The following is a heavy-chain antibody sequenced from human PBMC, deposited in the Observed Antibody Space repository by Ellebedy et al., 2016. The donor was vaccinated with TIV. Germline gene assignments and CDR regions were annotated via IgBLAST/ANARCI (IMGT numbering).Heavy chain of an antibody. V-gene: IGHV3-7*03. J-gene: IGHJ4*02. CDR3: ARGDGYSGYVYFDC. D-gene: IGHD5-12*01. CDR1: GFTFNSYA. Sequence: GESLKISCAASGFTFNSYAMSWVRQAPGKGLEWVANINQDGTDKYYVDSVKGRFTISRDNAMNSLYLQMNSLRAEDTAVYYCARGDGYSGYVYFDCWGQGTLVTVSS. CDR2: INQDGTDK.